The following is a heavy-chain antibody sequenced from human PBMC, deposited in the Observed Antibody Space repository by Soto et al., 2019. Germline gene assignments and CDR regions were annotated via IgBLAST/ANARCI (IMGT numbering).Heavy chain of an antibody. Sequence: GGSLRLSCAASGFTFSNAWMSWVRQAPGKGLEWVGRIKSKTDGGTTDYAAPVKGRFTISRDDSKNTLYLQMNSLKTEDTAVYYCTTDSRFRYYYYYMDVWGKGTTVTVSS. V-gene: IGHV3-15*01. CDR1: GFTFSNAW. CDR3: TTDSRFRYYYYYMDV. D-gene: IGHD2-21*01. J-gene: IGHJ6*03. CDR2: IKSKTDGGTT.